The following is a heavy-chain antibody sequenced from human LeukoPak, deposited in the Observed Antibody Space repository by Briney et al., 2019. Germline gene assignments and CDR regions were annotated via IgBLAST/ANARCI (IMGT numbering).Heavy chain of an antibody. D-gene: IGHD1-26*01. Sequence: GGSLRLSCAASGFTFSSYGMHWVRQAPGRGLEWVSSISSSSSYIYYADSVKGRFTISRDNAKNSLYLQMNSLRAEDTAVYYCARDKVGATSRNRFDPWGQGTLVTVSS. J-gene: IGHJ5*02. CDR2: ISSSSSYI. V-gene: IGHV3-21*01. CDR1: GFTFSSYG. CDR3: ARDKVGATSRNRFDP.